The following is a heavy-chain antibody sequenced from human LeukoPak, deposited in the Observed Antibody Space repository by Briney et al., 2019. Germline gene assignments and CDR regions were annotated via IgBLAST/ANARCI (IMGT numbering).Heavy chain of an antibody. CDR1: GYTLTELS. J-gene: IGHJ6*02. V-gene: IGHV1-24*01. CDR2: FDPEDGET. D-gene: IGHD3-9*01. Sequence: ASVKVSCKVSGYTLTELSMHWVRQAPGKGLEWMGGFDPEDGETIYAQKFQGRVTMTEDTSTDTAYMELSSLRSDDTAVYYCATGVFHYDILTGYQYGMDVWGQGTTVTVSS. CDR3: ATGVFHYDILTGYQYGMDV.